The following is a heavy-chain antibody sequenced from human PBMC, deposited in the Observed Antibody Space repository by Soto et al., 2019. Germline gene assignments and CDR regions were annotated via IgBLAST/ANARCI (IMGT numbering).Heavy chain of an antibody. Sequence: ASVKVSCKASGGTFSSYAISWVRQAPGQGLEWMGGIIPIFGTANYAQKFQGRVTITADKSTSTAYMELSSLRSEDTAVYYCARVAEVGASYYYYGMDVWGQGTTVTVSS. CDR1: GGTFSSYA. CDR2: IIPIFGTA. D-gene: IGHD1-26*01. CDR3: ARVAEVGASYYYYGMDV. J-gene: IGHJ6*02. V-gene: IGHV1-69*06.